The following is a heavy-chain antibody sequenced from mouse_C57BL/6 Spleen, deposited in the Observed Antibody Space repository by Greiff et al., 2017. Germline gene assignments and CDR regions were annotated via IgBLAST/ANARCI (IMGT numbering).Heavy chain of an antibody. Sequence: EVKLLESGGGLVQPTGSLKLSCAASGFTFNTYAMHWVRQAPGKGLEWVARIRSKSSNYATYYADSVKDRFTISRDDSQSMLYLQMNNLKTEDTVMYYCVREALYYGGYYYAMDYWGQGTSVTVSS. D-gene: IGHD1-1*01. J-gene: IGHJ4*01. CDR3: VREALYYGGYYYAMDY. CDR2: IRSKSSNYAT. V-gene: IGHV10-3*01. CDR1: GFTFNTYA.